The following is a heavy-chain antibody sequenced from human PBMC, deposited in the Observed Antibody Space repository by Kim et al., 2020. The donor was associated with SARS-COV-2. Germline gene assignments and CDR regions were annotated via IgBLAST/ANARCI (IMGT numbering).Heavy chain of an antibody. D-gene: IGHD4-17*01. Sequence: SETLSLTCAVSGGSISSSNWWSWVRQPPGKGLEWIGEIYHSGSTNYNPSLKSRVTIPVDKSKNQFSLKLSSVTAADTAVYYCARAPKTVTPPNYFDYWGQGTLVTVSS. CDR1: GGSISSSNW. J-gene: IGHJ4*02. V-gene: IGHV4-4*02. CDR2: IYHSGST. CDR3: ARAPKTVTPPNYFDY.